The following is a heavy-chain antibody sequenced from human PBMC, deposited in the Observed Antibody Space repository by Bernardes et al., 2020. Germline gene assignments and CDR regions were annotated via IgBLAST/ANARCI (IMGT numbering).Heavy chain of an antibody. Sequence: ASVKVSCKASGYTFTSYDINWVRQATGQGLEWMGWMNPNSGNTGYAQKFQGRVTMTRNTSISTAYMELSSLRSEDTAVYYCARARAPNGYGDYGKTPVSTPFDPWGQGTLVTVSS. CDR1: GYTFTSYD. D-gene: IGHD4-17*01. V-gene: IGHV1-8*01. CDR2: MNPNSGNT. J-gene: IGHJ5*02. CDR3: ARARAPNGYGDYGKTPVSTPFDP.